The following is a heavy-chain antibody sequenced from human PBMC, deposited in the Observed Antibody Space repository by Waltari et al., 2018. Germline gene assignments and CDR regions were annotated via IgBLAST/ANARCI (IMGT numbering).Heavy chain of an antibody. Sequence: EVQLVESGGGLVQPGRSLRLSCAASGFDFYDYAMHWVRQVPGKGLEWVSVVSWRVATVGYADSVNGRFAISRDNAKNSLYLQMNSLRVEDTAFYYCAASRGVYWYFDFWGRGTLVSVSS. CDR3: AASRGVYWYFDF. CDR1: GFDFYDYA. V-gene: IGHV3-9*01. J-gene: IGHJ2*01. CDR2: VSWRVATV. D-gene: IGHD3-16*01.